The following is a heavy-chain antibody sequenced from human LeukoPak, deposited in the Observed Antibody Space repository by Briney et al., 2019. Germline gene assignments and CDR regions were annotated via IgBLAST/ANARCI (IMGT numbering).Heavy chain of an antibody. Sequence: SETLSLTCAVYGGSFSGYYWSWIRQPPGKGLEWIGEINHSGSTNYNPSLKTRVTISVDTSKTQFSLRLSSVTAADTAVSYCTRGNILSGYCFDFWGQGAPVTVSS. CDR3: TRGNILSGYCFDF. V-gene: IGHV4-34*01. CDR1: GGSFSGYY. D-gene: IGHD3-9*01. CDR2: INHSGST. J-gene: IGHJ4*02.